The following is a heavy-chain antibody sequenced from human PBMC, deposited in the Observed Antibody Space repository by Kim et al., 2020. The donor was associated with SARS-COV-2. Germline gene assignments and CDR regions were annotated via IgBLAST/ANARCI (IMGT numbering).Heavy chain of an antibody. CDR1: GGTFSSYA. Sequence: SVKVSCKASGGTFSSYAISWVRQAPGQGLEWMGGIIPIFGTANYAQKFQGRVTITADESTSTAYMELSSLRSEDTAVYYCARGSGITMVRGDYYGMDVWGQGTTVTVSS. V-gene: IGHV1-69*13. CDR3: ARGSGITMVRGDYYGMDV. D-gene: IGHD3-10*01. J-gene: IGHJ6*02. CDR2: IIPIFGTA.